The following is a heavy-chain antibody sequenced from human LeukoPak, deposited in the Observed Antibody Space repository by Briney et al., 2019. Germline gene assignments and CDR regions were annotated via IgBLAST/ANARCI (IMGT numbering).Heavy chain of an antibody. Sequence: GGSLRLSCAASGFSFSSYGMDWVRQAAGKGLEWVAFIWFDGTRKYYADSVKGRFTISRDNSKNTLYLQMNSLRAEDTAVYYCARDLGIGTVAGSYSDYWGQGNLVTVSS. CDR2: IWFDGTRK. D-gene: IGHD6-19*01. CDR1: GFSFSSYG. CDR3: ARDLGIGTVAGSYSDY. V-gene: IGHV3-33*01. J-gene: IGHJ4*02.